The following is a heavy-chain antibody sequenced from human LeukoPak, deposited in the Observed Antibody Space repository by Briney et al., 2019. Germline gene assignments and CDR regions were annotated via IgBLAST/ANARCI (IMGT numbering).Heavy chain of an antibody. V-gene: IGHV4-34*01. Sequence: SETLSLTCAVSGGSFSGYYWSWIRQPPGKGLEWIGEINHSGSTNYNPSLKSRVTISVDTSKNQFSLKLSSVTAADTAVYYCARGKWLRSSFDYWGQGTLVTASS. CDR2: INHSGST. D-gene: IGHD5-12*01. CDR1: GGSFSGYY. J-gene: IGHJ4*02. CDR3: ARGKWLRSSFDY.